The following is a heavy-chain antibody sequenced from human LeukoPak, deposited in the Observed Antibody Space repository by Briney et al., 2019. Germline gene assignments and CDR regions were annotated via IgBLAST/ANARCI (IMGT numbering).Heavy chain of an antibody. V-gene: IGHV3-21*01. D-gene: IGHD3-22*01. Sequence: GGPLRLSCAASGFTFSSYSMNWVRQAPGKGLEWVSSISSSSYIYYADSVKGRFTISRDNAKNSLYLQMNSLRAEDTAVYYCARDVSTAYYYDSSGPQFDAFDIWGQGTMVTVSS. CDR3: ARDVSTAYYYDSSGPQFDAFDI. CDR2: ISSSSYI. J-gene: IGHJ3*02. CDR1: GFTFSSYS.